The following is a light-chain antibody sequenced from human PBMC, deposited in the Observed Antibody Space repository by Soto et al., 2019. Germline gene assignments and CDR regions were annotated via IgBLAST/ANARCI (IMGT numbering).Light chain of an antibody. CDR2: AAS. Sequence: DIQMTQSPSSLSASVGDRVTITCRATQNISTYLTWYRQKPGKAPYLLIYAASTLQSGVPSRFSGSGSGTDFTLPISILLPEDFAPYYCQQRYTPPVTFGQGTNLEIK. CDR3: QQRYTPPVT. V-gene: IGKV1-39*01. J-gene: IGKJ2*01. CDR1: QNISTY.